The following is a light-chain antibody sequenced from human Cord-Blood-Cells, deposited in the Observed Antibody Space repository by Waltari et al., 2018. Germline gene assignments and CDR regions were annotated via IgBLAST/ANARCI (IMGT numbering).Light chain of an antibody. Sequence: AIRMTQSPSSFSASTGDRVTITCRASQGISSYLAWYQQKPGKAPKLLIYAASTLQSGVPSRFSGSGSGTDCTLTISCLQSEDVATYYGQQDYRYPITFGQGTRLEIK. CDR3: QQDYRYPIT. J-gene: IGKJ5*01. CDR2: AAS. CDR1: QGISSY. V-gene: IGKV1-8*01.